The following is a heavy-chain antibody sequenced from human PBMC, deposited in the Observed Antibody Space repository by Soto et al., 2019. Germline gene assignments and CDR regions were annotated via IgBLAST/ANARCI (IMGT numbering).Heavy chain of an antibody. V-gene: IGHV3-21*01. CDR2: ISSSSSYI. D-gene: IGHD6-19*01. CDR3: ARAWYSSGWYYYYYGMDV. CDR1: GFTFSSHS. Sequence: GGSLRLSCAASGFTFSSHSMNWVRQSPGKGLEWVSSISSSSSYIYYADSVKGRFTISRDNAKNSLYLQMNSLRAEDTAVYYCARAWYSSGWYYYYYGMDVWGQGTTVTVSS. J-gene: IGHJ6*02.